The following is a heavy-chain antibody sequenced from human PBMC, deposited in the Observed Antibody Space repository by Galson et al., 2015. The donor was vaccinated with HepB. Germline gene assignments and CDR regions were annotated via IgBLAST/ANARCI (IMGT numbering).Heavy chain of an antibody. V-gene: IGHV3-7*03. CDR1: GFTFSSHW. J-gene: IGHJ4*02. CDR2: INEDGNQK. CDR3: VGRWSFEY. D-gene: IGHD4-23*01. Sequence: LSLSCAVSGFTFSSHWMNWVRQAPGKGLEWVASINEDGNQKYYVDSVKGRFTISRDNAKKSLYLQMDSLRAEDTALYYCVGRWSFEYWGQGSLVTVSS.